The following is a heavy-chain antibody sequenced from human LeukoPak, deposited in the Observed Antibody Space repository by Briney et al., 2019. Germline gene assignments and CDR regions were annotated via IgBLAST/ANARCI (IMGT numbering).Heavy chain of an antibody. D-gene: IGHD1-26*01. CDR3: AREGGSYQV. V-gene: IGHV4-61*02. CDR2: IYASGST. J-gene: IGHJ4*02. CDR1: GGSISSGTYY. Sequence: SQTLSLTCTVSGGSISSGTYYWSWIRQPAGKGLEWIGRIYASGSTNYNPSLKSRVTISVDTSKNQFSLKLSSVTAADTAVYYCAREGGSYQVWGQGTLVTVSS.